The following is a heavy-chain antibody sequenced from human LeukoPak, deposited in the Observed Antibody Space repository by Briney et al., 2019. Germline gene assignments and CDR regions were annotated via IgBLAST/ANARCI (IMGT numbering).Heavy chain of an antibody. CDR3: TRDTFGFHDY. V-gene: IGHV3-53*01. CDR1: GFIVTNNY. J-gene: IGHJ4*02. D-gene: IGHD3-10*01. Sequence: GGSLRLSCAASGFIVTNNYMSWVRQAPGKGLEWVSAIYSGYTTEYADSVKGRFTISRDNAKNTLYLQMNSLRADDTAVYYCTRDTFGFHDYWGQGTLVTVSS. CDR2: IYSGYTT.